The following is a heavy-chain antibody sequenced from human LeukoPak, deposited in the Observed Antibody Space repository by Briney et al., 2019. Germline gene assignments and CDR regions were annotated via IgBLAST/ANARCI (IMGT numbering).Heavy chain of an antibody. CDR1: GGSISSSSYY. Sequence: PSETLSLTCTVSGGSISSSSYYWGWLRQPPGKGLEWIGSIYYSGSTYYNPSLKSRVTMSIDTSKNHFSLKLTSVTAADTATYYCARETSLAGFASGLGFNYWGQGILVTVSS. V-gene: IGHV4-39*07. J-gene: IGHJ4*02. CDR3: ARETSLAGFASGLGFNY. CDR2: IYYSGST. D-gene: IGHD6-19*01.